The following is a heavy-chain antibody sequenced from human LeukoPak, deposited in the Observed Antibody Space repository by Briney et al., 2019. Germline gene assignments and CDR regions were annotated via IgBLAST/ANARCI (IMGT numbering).Heavy chain of an antibody. D-gene: IGHD5-18*01. CDR3: ARGGIQLWFQSLDDNWFDP. Sequence: PGGSLRLSCAASGFTFSSYAMSWVRQAPGKGLEWVSAISGSGGSTYYADSVKGRFTISRDNAKNSLYLQMNSLRAEDTAVYYCARGGIQLWFQSLDDNWFDPWGQGTLVTVSS. CDR1: GFTFSSYA. J-gene: IGHJ5*02. CDR2: ISGSGGST. V-gene: IGHV3-23*01.